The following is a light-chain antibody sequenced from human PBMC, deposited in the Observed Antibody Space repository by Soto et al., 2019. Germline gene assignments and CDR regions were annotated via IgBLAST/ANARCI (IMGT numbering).Light chain of an antibody. J-gene: IGLJ1*01. CDR2: VGTGGIEG. CDR3: GADHGSGSTFVYV. CDR1: SGYSNYK. V-gene: IGLV9-49*01. Sequence: QSVLTQPPSASASLGASVTLTCTLSSGYSNYKVDWYQQRPGKGPRFVMRVGTGGIEGSKGDGIPDRFSVLGSGLNRYLTIKNIQEEDESDYYCGADHGSGSTFVYVFGTGTKVTVL.